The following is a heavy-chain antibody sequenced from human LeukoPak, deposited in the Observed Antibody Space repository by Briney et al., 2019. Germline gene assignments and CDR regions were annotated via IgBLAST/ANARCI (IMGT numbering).Heavy chain of an antibody. D-gene: IGHD1-26*01. CDR3: ASHVVGATSFDY. CDR2: INPNSGGT. CDR1: GYTFTGYY. J-gene: IGHJ4*02. V-gene: IGHV1-2*02. Sequence: ASVKVSCKASGYTFTGYYMHWVRQAPGQGLEWMGWINPNSGGTNYAQKFQGRVTTTRDTSISTAYMELSRLRSDDTAVYYCASHVVGATSFDYWGQGTLVTVSS.